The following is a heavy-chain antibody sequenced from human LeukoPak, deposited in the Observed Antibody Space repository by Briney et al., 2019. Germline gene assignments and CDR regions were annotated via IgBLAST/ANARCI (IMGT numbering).Heavy chain of an antibody. J-gene: IGHJ4*02. CDR1: GGSFSGYY. V-gene: IGHV4-34*01. CDR2: INHSGST. Sequence: PSETLSLTCAVYGGSFSGYYWSWIRQPPGKGLEWIGEINHSGSTNYNPSLKSRVTISVDTSKNQFSLKLSSATAADTAVYYCARVAGGYPGSWGQGTLVTVSS. CDR3: ARVAGGYPGS. D-gene: IGHD3-22*01.